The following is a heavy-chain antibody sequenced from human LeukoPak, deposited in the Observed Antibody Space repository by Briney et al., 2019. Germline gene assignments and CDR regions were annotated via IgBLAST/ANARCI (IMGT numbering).Heavy chain of an antibody. Sequence: ASVKVSCKASGYTFTSYYMHWVRQALGQGLEWMGIINPSGGSTSYAQKFQGRVTMTRDTSTSTVYMELSSLRSEDTAVYYCARVPKGGITIFGVVNEPGDYWGQGTLVTVSS. CDR3: ARVPKGGITIFGVVNEPGDY. CDR1: GYTFTSYY. J-gene: IGHJ4*02. D-gene: IGHD3-3*01. V-gene: IGHV1-46*01. CDR2: INPSGGST.